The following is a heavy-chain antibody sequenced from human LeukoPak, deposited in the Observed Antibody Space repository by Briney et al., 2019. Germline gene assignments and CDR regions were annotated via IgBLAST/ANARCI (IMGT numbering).Heavy chain of an antibody. V-gene: IGHV3-43*01. D-gene: IGHD3-22*01. CDR2: ISWDGGST. J-gene: IGHJ4*02. CDR1: GFTFSSYS. CDR3: AKDHGGGYYDY. Sequence: PGGSLRLSCAASGFTFSSYSMNWVRQAPGKGLEWVSLISWDGGSTYYADSVKGRFTISRDNSKNSLYLQMNSLRTEDTALYYCAKDHGGGYYDYWGQGTLVTVSS.